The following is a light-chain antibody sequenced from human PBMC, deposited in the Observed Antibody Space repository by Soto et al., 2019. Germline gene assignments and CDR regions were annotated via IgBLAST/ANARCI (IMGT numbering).Light chain of an antibody. CDR3: CAYTARTTLSWV. CDR1: SSDIGGYNH. V-gene: IGLV2-14*03. J-gene: IGLJ3*02. CDR2: DVD. Sequence: HSARTQPTSVSGSPGQSITISCTGVSSDIGGYNHVSWYQQHPGNVPRLIIYDVDNRPLGISNRFSGSQSGNTASLSISGLQAEDEADYYCCAYTARTTLSWVFGGGTKVTVL.